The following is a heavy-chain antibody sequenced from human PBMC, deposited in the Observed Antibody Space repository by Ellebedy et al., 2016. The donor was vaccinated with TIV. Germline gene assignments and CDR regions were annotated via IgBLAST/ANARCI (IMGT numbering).Heavy chain of an antibody. D-gene: IGHD3-9*01. J-gene: IGHJ2*01. CDR2: ISYSGTT. Sequence: MPSETLSLTCTVSGGSISPYYWSWIRQPPGKGLEWIGYISYSGTTNYNPSLQSRVTISADTSKNQFSLKLSSVTAADTAVYYCARGQLVLRYPRYFDLWGRGTLVTVSS. V-gene: IGHV4-59*12. CDR1: GGSISPYY. CDR3: ARGQLVLRYPRYFDL.